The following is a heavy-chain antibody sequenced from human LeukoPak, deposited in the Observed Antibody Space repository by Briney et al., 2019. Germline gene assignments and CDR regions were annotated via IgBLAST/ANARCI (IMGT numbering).Heavy chain of an antibody. Sequence: PGGSLRLSCAASGFTFSSYWMHWVRQAPGKGLVWVSRIASVGSTVYADSVKGRFTISRDNAKDTVYLQMNSLRVEDTAVYYCIGSGGWPGYWGQGTLVTVSS. CDR3: IGSGGWPGY. D-gene: IGHD1-26*01. V-gene: IGHV3-74*01. J-gene: IGHJ4*02. CDR2: IASVGST. CDR1: GFTFSSYW.